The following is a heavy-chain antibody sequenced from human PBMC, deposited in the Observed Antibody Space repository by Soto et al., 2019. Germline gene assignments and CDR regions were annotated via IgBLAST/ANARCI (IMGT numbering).Heavy chain of an antibody. D-gene: IGHD3-3*01. CDR2: ISSSGSTI. Sequence: GGSLRLSCAASGFTFSSYEMNWVRQAPGKGLEWVSYISSSGSTIYYADSVKGRFTISRDNAKNSLYLQMNSLRAEDTAFYYCAAITIFGVVISSPFDYWGQGTLVTVSS. CDR3: AAITIFGVVISSPFDY. CDR1: GFTFSSYE. J-gene: IGHJ4*02. V-gene: IGHV3-48*03.